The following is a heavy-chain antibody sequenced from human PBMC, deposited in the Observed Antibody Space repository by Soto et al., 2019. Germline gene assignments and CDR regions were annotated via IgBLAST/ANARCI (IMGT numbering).Heavy chain of an antibody. Sequence: EVQLVESGGGLVQPGGSLRLSCVASGFTFSSYWMSWVRQAPGKGLEWVANIKQDGSEKYYVDSVKDRFTISRDNAKHSLYLQMNSLSAEDSAVYYCARVYPGSGWPYHYYGMDVWGQGTTVTVSS. J-gene: IGHJ6*02. V-gene: IGHV3-7*01. CDR2: IKQDGSEK. D-gene: IGHD6-19*01. CDR3: ARVYPGSGWPYHYYGMDV. CDR1: GFTFSSYW.